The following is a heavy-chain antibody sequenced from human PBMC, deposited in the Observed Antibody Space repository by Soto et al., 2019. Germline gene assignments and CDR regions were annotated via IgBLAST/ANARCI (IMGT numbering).Heavy chain of an antibody. J-gene: IGHJ6*02. V-gene: IGHV4-61*01. CDR1: GGSVSSGSYY. Sequence: QVQLQESGPGLVKPSETLSLTCTVSGGSVSSGSYYWSWIRQPAGKGLEWIGYIYYSGSTNYNPSLKSRVTISVDTSKNQFSLKLSSVTAADTAVYYCARGDLNYYYGMDVWGQGTTVTVSS. CDR2: IYYSGST. CDR3: ARGDLNYYYGMDV.